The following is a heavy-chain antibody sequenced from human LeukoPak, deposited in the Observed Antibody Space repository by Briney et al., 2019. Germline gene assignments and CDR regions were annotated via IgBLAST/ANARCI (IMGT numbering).Heavy chain of an antibody. CDR2: IKQDGSEK. J-gene: IGHJ4*02. CDR1: GFTFSSYW. V-gene: IGHV3-7*01. Sequence: GGSLRLSRAASGFTFSSYWMSWVRQAPGKGLEWVANIKQDGSEKYHVDSVKGRFTISRDNAKNSLYLQMNSLRAEDTAVYYCASKGRYFDWLTPPHYWGQGTLVTVSS. CDR3: ASKGRYFDWLTPPHY. D-gene: IGHD3-9*01.